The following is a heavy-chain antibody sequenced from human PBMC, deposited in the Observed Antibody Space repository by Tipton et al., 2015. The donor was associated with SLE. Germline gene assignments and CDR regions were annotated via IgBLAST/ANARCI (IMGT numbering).Heavy chain of an antibody. J-gene: IGHJ4*02. Sequence: SLRLSCAASGFTFSSYAMSWVRQAPGKGLEWVSTISGGGGSTCYADSVKGRFTISRDNSKDTLYLQMNSLRAEDTAVYYCAKPLVSGYCSGGSCFSWDHWGQGSLVTVSS. D-gene: IGHD2-15*01. CDR3: AKPLVSGYCSGGSCFSWDH. CDR2: ISGGGGST. V-gene: IGHV3-23*01. CDR1: GFTFSSYA.